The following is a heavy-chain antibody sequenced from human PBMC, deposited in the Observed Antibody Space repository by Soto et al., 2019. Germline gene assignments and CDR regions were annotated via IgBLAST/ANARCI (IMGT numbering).Heavy chain of an antibody. CDR1: GFTFSSYS. V-gene: IGHV3-21*01. Sequence: EVQLVESGGGLVKPGGSLRLSCAASGFTFSSYSMNWVRQAPGKGLEWVSSISSSSSYIYYADSVKGRFTISRENAKNSLYLQMNSLRAEDTAVYYCARDSEPNYYDSSGYESWGQGTLVTVSS. CDR2: ISSSSSYI. J-gene: IGHJ5*02. D-gene: IGHD3-22*01. CDR3: ARDSEPNYYDSSGYES.